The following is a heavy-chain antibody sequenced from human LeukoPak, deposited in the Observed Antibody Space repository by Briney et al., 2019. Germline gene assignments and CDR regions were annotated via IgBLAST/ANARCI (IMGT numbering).Heavy chain of an antibody. CDR3: ARGGTRYCSGGSCYGFDY. D-gene: IGHD2-15*01. CDR1: GGSISSYY. J-gene: IGHJ4*02. Sequence: SSETLSLTCTVSGGSISSYYWGWIRQPPGKGLEWIGYIYYSGSTNYNPSLKSRVTISVDTSKNQFSLKLSSVTAADTAVYYCARGGTRYCSGGSCYGFDYWGQGTLVTVSS. V-gene: IGHV4-59*01. CDR2: IYYSGST.